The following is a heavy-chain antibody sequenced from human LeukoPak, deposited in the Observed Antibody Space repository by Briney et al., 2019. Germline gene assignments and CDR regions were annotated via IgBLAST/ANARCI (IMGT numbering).Heavy chain of an antibody. CDR3: ARAAVAGLFDY. CDR1: GFTVSSNY. J-gene: IGHJ4*02. CDR2: IYSGGST. Sequence: GGSLRLSCAASGFTVSSNYMSWVRQAPGKGLEWVSVIYSGGSTYYADSVKGRFTISRDNSKNTLYLQMNSLRAEDTAVYYCARAAVAGLFDYGGQGTLVTVSS. V-gene: IGHV3-53*01. D-gene: IGHD6-19*01.